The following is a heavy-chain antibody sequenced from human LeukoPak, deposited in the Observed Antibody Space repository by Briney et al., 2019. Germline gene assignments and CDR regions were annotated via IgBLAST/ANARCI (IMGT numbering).Heavy chain of an antibody. CDR3: ARDWKYQLLFDWFDP. J-gene: IGHJ5*02. CDR2: IYYSGST. CDR1: GGSISSSSYY. Sequence: PSETLSLTCTVSGGSISSSSYYWGWIRQPRGKGLEWIGSIYYSGSTYYNPSLKSRVTISVDTSKNQFSLKLSSVTAADTAVYYCARDWKYQLLFDWFDPWGQGTLVTVSS. V-gene: IGHV4-39*07. D-gene: IGHD2-2*01.